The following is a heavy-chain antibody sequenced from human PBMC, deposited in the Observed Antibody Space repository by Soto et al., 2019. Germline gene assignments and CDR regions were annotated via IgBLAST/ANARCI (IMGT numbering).Heavy chain of an antibody. CDR2: IYYSGST. D-gene: IGHD5-12*01. V-gene: IGHV4-61*01. CDR1: GGSVSSGSYY. Sequence: SETLSLTCTVSGGSVSSGSYYWSWIRQPPGKGLEWIGYIYYSGSTNYNPSLKSRVTISVDTSKNQFSLKLSSVTPEDTAVYFCARGSWDDVSGHYYMDVWGKGTTVTVSS. CDR3: ARGSWDDVSGHYYMDV. J-gene: IGHJ6*03.